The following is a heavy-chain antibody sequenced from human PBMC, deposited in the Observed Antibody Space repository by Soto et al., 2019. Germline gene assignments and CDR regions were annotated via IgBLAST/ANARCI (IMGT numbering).Heavy chain of an antibody. D-gene: IGHD2-15*01. CDR2: TYYRSKWYN. CDR1: GDSVSSNSAA. Sequence: PSPTLSLPCAISGDSVSSNSAAWNWIRQSPSRGLEWLGRTYYRSKWYNDYAVSVKSRITINPDTSKNQFSLQLNSVTPEDTAVYYCARDPPKHCSGGSCYSGGMDVWGQGTTVTVSS. J-gene: IGHJ6*02. V-gene: IGHV6-1*01. CDR3: ARDPPKHCSGGSCYSGGMDV.